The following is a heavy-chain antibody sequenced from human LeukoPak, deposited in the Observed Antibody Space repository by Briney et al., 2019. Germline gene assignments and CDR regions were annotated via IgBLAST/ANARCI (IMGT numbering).Heavy chain of an antibody. J-gene: IGHJ4*02. CDR3: ARSPTSWYFDY. D-gene: IGHD2-2*01. CDR2: IRYHGSDK. V-gene: IGHV3-30*02. Sequence: GDSLRLSCAASGFTFSNSWMSWVRQAPGKGLEWVAFIRYHGSDKFYADSVKGRFTISRDNSKNTLYLQMNSLRPEDTSVYYCARSPTSWYFDYWGQGTLVTVSS. CDR1: GFTFSNSW.